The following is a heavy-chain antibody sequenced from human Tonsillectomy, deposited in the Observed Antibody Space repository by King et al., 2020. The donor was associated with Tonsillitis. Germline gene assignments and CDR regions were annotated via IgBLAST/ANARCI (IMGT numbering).Heavy chain of an antibody. D-gene: IGHD1-26*01. CDR2: IFQSGGT. V-gene: IGHV4-38-2*02. CDR3: ARELPRGSSRRGDFES. J-gene: IGHJ4*02. CDR1: GYSISSGFY. Sequence: VQLQESGPGLVKPSETLSLTCTVSGYSISSGFYWGWIRQPPGKGLEWIGNIFQSGGTYYNPSLKSRVTISVDTSKNQFSLKLSSVTAADTAVYYCARELPRGSSRRGDFESWGQGTLVTVSS.